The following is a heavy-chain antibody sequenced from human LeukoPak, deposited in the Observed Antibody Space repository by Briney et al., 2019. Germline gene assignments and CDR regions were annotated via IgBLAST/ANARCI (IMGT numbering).Heavy chain of an antibody. Sequence: PGGSLRLSCAASGFTFDDYTMHWVRQAPGKGLEWVSLISWDGGSTYYADSVKGRFTISRDNAKNSLFLQMSSLRGEDTALYYCATEHWGPNSWGQGTLVTVSS. CDR2: ISWDGGST. V-gene: IGHV3-43*01. D-gene: IGHD3-16*01. J-gene: IGHJ4*02. CDR1: GFTFDDYT. CDR3: ATEHWGPNS.